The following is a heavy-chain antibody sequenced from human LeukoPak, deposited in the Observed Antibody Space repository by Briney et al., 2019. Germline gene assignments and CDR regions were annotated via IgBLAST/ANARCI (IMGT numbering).Heavy chain of an antibody. V-gene: IGHV4-38-2*02. CDR2: IFHSGST. CDR3: ARANYYDTSGYSRGAFDI. D-gene: IGHD3-22*01. CDR1: GYSISSGFY. Sequence: SETLSLTCSVSGYSISSGFYWGWIRQPPGKGLEWIGSIFHSGSTYYNPSLKSRVTISVDTSKNQFSLKLSSVTAADTAVYYCARANYYDTSGYSRGAFDIWGQGTMVTVSS. J-gene: IGHJ3*02.